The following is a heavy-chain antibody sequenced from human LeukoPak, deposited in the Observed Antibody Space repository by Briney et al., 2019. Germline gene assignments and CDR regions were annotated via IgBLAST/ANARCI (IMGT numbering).Heavy chain of an antibody. CDR3: ARDRGDYYDSSGYYSEYFQH. CDR2: INYGGST. CDR1: GGSFSGYY. V-gene: IGHV4-34*01. D-gene: IGHD3-22*01. J-gene: IGHJ1*01. Sequence: PSETLSLTCAVYGGSFSGYYWSWIRQPPGKGLEWIGSINYGGSTYYNPSLKSRVIISVDTSKNQFSLKLSSVTAADTAVYYCARDRGDYYDSSGYYSEYFQHWGQGTLVTVSS.